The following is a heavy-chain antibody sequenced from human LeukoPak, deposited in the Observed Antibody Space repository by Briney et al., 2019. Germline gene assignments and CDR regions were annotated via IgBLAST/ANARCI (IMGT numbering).Heavy chain of an antibody. Sequence: SETLSLTCAVYGGPFSGYYWSWIRQPPGKGLEWIGEINHSGSTSYNPSLKSRVTISVDTSKNQVSLRLRSVTAADTAVYYCARGLRNRSSGTRFDVFDIWGQGTMVTVSS. CDR3: ARGLRNRSSGTRFDVFDI. J-gene: IGHJ3*02. D-gene: IGHD6-6*01. CDR1: GGPFSGYY. V-gene: IGHV4-34*01. CDR2: INHSGST.